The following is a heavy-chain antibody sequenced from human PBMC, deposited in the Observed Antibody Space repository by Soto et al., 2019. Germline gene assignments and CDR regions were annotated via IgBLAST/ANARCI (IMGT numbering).Heavy chain of an antibody. D-gene: IGHD3-3*01. Sequence: QVQLQESGPGLVKPSQTLSLTCTVSGGSISSGDYYWSWIRQHPGKGLGWIGHIYYSGSTYYNPSLKRRVTISVGTSKNQFSLQLRSVTAAAPAVYYCARWWSGSRQGFDPWGQGTLVTVSS. J-gene: IGHJ5*02. V-gene: IGHV4-31*03. CDR3: ARWWSGSRQGFDP. CDR2: IYYSGST. CDR1: GGSISSGDYY.